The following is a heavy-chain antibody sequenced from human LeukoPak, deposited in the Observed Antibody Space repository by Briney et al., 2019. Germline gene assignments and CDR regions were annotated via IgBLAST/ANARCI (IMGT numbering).Heavy chain of an antibody. J-gene: IGHJ3*02. Sequence: GGSLRLSCAASGFTFSSYWMHWVRQAPGEGLVWVSGINNDGSSTKYADSVKGRFTISRDNAKNTLYLQTNSLRADDTAVYYCARCQGHGFDIWGQGTMVTVSS. D-gene: IGHD5/OR15-5a*01. V-gene: IGHV3-74*01. CDR3: ARCQGHGFDI. CDR1: GFTFSSYW. CDR2: INNDGSST.